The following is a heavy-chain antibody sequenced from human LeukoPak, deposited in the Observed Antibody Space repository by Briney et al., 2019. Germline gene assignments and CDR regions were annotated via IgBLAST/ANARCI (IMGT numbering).Heavy chain of an antibody. CDR1: GGSISSSDYY. D-gene: IGHD1-14*01. CDR2: IHYSGST. Sequence: SETLSLTCTVSGGSISSSDYYWGWIRQPPGTGLDRIGSIHYSGSTYYSPSLKSRVTISVDTSKNQFSLKLSSVTAADTAVYYCARTGSLIPGGYYYYGMDVWGQGTTVTVSS. J-gene: IGHJ6*02. CDR3: ARTGSLIPGGYYYYGMDV. V-gene: IGHV4-39*07.